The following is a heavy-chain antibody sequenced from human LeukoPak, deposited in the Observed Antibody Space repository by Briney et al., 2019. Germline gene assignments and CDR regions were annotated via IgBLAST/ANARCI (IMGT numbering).Heavy chain of an antibody. Sequence: GGSLRLSCAASGFTFSSFPMNWVRQAPGKGLEWVSSISDSGAATYYADSVKGRFTISRDNSKNTLYLQLNSLGAEDTAVYYCAKIAPWGAVTTTDGFDYWGQGTLVTVSS. CDR1: GFTFSSFP. CDR2: ISDSGAAT. V-gene: IGHV3-23*01. D-gene: IGHD4-17*01. J-gene: IGHJ4*02. CDR3: AKIAPWGAVTTTDGFDY.